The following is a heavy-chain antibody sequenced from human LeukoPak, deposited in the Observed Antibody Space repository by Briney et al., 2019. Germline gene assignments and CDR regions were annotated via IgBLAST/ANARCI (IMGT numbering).Heavy chain of an antibody. CDR1: GFTFSRYG. V-gene: IGHV3-30*03. CDR3: ARLTTVTTGFDY. CDR2: ISYDGSNK. D-gene: IGHD4-17*01. J-gene: IGHJ4*02. Sequence: GGSLRLSCAASGFTFSRYGIHWVRQAPGKGLGWVAVISYDGSNKYYTDSVKGRFTISRDNAKNSLYLQMNSLRAEDTAVYYCARLTTVTTGFDYWGQGTLVTVSS.